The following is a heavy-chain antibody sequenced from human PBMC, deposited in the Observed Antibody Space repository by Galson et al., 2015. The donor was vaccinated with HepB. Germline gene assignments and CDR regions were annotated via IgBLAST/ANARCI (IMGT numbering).Heavy chain of an antibody. D-gene: IGHD3-16*01. CDR1: GYTFTGYY. CDR2: LNPNSGAT. V-gene: IGHV1-2*06. Sequence: SVKVSCKASGYTFTGYYIYWVRQAPGQGLEWMGRLNPNSGATNSAQKFQGRVTMSRDTSISTAYMGLSRLRSDDTAVYYCARGYDYIWGPWGQGTLVTVSS. CDR3: ARGYDYIWGP. J-gene: IGHJ5*02.